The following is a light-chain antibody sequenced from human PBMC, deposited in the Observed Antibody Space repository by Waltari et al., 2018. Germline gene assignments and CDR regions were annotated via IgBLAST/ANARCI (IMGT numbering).Light chain of an antibody. Sequence: DVVMTQSPLSLPVTLGQPASIPCSSRQSLVYSDGNTYLHWFQQRPGQSPRRLIYKVSNRDSGVPDRFSGSGSGTDFTLKISRVEAEDVGVYYCMQGTHWPPWTFGQGTKVEIK. CDR1: QSLVYSDGNTY. V-gene: IGKV2-30*01. CDR3: MQGTHWPPWT. CDR2: KVS. J-gene: IGKJ1*01.